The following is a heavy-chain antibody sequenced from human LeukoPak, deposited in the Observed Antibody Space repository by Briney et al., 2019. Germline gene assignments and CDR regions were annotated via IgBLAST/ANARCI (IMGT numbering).Heavy chain of an antibody. CDR2: IYPGDSDT. D-gene: IGHD3-22*01. V-gene: IGHV5-51*01. CDR3: ARHVGYYDSSGYWGYYFDY. CDR1: GYSFSTYW. J-gene: IGHJ4*02. Sequence: GESLKISCKGSGYSFSTYWIAWVRQMPGKGLEWMGLIYPGDSDTRYSPSFQGQVTISADKSISTAYLQWSSLKASDTAMYYCARHVGYYDSSGYWGYYFDYWGQGTLVTVSP.